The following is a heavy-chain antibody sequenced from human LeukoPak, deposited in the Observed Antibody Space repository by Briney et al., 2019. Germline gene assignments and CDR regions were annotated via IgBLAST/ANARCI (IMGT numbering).Heavy chain of an antibody. CDR1: GGSFSGYY. CDR2: INHSGST. J-gene: IGHJ4*02. V-gene: IGHV4-34*01. D-gene: IGHD3-10*01. Sequence: PSETLSLTCAVYGGSFSGYYWSWIRQPPGKGLEWIGEINHSGSTNYNPSLKSRVTISVDTSKNQFSLKLSSVTAADTAVYYCARLRVLFAPDYWGQGTLVTVSS. CDR3: ARLRVLFAPDY.